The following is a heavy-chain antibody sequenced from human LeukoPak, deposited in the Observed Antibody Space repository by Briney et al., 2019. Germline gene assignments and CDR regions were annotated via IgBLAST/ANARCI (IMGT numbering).Heavy chain of an antibody. CDR1: GGSISSYY. V-gene: IGHV4-59*08. CDR3: ARRDIGGFDP. J-gene: IGHJ5*02. Sequence: PSETLSPTCTVSGGSISSYYWNWIRQPPGKGLEWIGYIYYSANTNYNPSLKSRVTMSVDKSKNQFSLKLSSVTAADTAVYYCARRDIGGFDPWGQGTLVTVSS. CDR2: IYYSANT. D-gene: IGHD2-21*02.